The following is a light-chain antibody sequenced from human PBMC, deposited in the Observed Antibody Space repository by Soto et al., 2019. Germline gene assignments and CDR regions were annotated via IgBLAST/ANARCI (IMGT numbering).Light chain of an antibody. J-gene: IGKJ5*01. CDR3: QQYNNWPPT. V-gene: IGKV3-15*01. Sequence: EIVMTQSPATLSVSPGERATLSCRASQSVSSNLAWYQQKPGQAPRLLIYGASTRATGISARFSGSRSGTDFTLTISSLLSEDFAVYYCQQYNNWPPTVGQGTRLEIK. CDR2: GAS. CDR1: QSVSSN.